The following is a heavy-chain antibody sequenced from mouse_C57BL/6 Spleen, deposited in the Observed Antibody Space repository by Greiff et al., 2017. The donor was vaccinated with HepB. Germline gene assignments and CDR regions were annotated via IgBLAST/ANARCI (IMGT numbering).Heavy chain of an antibody. CDR3: ASPYDGYSWFAY. Sequence: EVKLQESGPGLVKPSQSLSLTCSVTGYSITSGYYWNWIRQFPGNKLEWMGYISYDGSNNYNPSLKNRISITRDTSKNQFFLKLNSVTTEDTATYYCASPYDGYSWFAYWGQGTLVTVSA. D-gene: IGHD2-3*01. V-gene: IGHV3-6*01. J-gene: IGHJ3*01. CDR2: ISYDGSN. CDR1: GYSITSGYY.